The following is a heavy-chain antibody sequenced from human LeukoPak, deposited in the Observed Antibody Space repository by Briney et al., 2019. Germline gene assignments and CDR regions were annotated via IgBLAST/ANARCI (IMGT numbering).Heavy chain of an antibody. CDR2: INHSGST. D-gene: IGHD5-18*01. CDR1: GGSISSHY. Sequence: SETLSLTCTVSGGSISSHYWSWIRQPPGKGLEWIGEINHSGSTNYNPSLKSRVTISVDTSKNQFSLKLSSVTAADTAVYYCARGGRGYSYGPLDYWGQGTLVTVSS. V-gene: IGHV4-34*01. CDR3: ARGGRGYSYGPLDY. J-gene: IGHJ4*02.